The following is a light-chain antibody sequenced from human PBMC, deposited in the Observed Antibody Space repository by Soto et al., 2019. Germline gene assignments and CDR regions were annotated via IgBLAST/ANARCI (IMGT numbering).Light chain of an antibody. Sequence: VVMTQSPATLSVSPGERATLSCRASQSVRSGRLAWYQQKHGQAPRLVIFDASNRASGIPVRFSGSGSGTDFTLTITRLEPEDFAVYYCQEYDDSPPITFGLGTRLEI. J-gene: IGKJ5*01. CDR3: QEYDDSPPIT. CDR1: QSVRSGR. CDR2: DAS. V-gene: IGKV3-20*01.